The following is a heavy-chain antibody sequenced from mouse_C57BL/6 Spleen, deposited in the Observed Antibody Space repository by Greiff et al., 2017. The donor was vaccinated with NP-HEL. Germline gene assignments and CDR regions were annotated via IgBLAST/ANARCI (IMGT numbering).Heavy chain of an antibody. Sequence: QVHVKQPGAELVRPGTSVKLSCKASGYTFTSYWMHWVKQRPGQGLEWIGVIDPSDSYTNYNQKFKGKATLTVDPSSSTAYMPLRSLTSEDSAGYDWAREGNSGYFDYWGQGTTLTVSS. CDR3: AREGNSGYFDY. D-gene: IGHD3-2*02. J-gene: IGHJ2*01. CDR2: IDPSDSYT. CDR1: GYTFTSYW. V-gene: IGHV1-59*01.